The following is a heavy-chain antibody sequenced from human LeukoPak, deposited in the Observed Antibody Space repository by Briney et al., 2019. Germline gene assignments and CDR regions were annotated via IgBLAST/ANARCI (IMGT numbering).Heavy chain of an antibody. CDR3: ARLGYSYGYVDY. Sequence: GGSLRLSCAASGFTFNYFSVNWVRQAPGKGLEWVSYISSSSNTIYYADSVKGRFTISRDNARNSLYLQMNSLKTEDTAVYYCARLGYSYGYVDYWGQGTLVTVSS. J-gene: IGHJ4*02. V-gene: IGHV3-48*01. CDR2: ISSSSNTI. D-gene: IGHD5-18*01. CDR1: GFTFNYFS.